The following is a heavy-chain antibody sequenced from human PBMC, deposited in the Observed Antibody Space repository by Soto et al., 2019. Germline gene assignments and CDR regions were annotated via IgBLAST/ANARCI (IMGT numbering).Heavy chain of an antibody. CDR1: GYTFTGYA. CDR3: ARSSNSGRRVDV. CDR2: INGGNGNT. D-gene: IGHD4-4*01. Sequence: QVELVQSGAEVKKPGASVKVSCKASGYTFTGYAVHWVRQAPGQRLEWMGWINGGNGNTKYSQNFQGRVTITRDTSAKTDDMEVSSLTSEDTGVYYCARSSNSGRRVDVWGQGTTVTVS. V-gene: IGHV1-3*01. J-gene: IGHJ6*02.